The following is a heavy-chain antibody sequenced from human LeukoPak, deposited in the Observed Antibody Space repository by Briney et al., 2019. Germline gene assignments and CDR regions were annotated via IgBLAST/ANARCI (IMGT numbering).Heavy chain of an antibody. J-gene: IGHJ5*02. CDR3: TRGPLHVALSSGSLKWLDP. D-gene: IGHD3-22*01. Sequence: ASVKVFCKASGGSFRSSTFAWVRQAPGRGLEWMGGIVPIFGAPNYALDFQGRATITTDESTSTVYLQLTSLISEDTAMYYCTRGPLHVALSSGSLKWLDPWGQGSLVTVSS. CDR2: IVPIFGAP. V-gene: IGHV1-69*05. CDR1: GGSFRSST.